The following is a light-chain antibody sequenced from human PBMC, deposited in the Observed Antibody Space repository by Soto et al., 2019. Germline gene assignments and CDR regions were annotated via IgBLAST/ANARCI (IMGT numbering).Light chain of an antibody. V-gene: IGKV2D-29*01. CDR3: LQTLQFPLT. Sequence: DIELTQTPLSLSVTPGQPASISCKSSQSLLHSDGKTNLYWYLQKPGQAPQFLIYEVFNWFSGVPDRFSGSGSGTDFTLKISRVEAEDVGVYYCLQTLQFPLTFGGGTKVEIK. CDR2: EVF. CDR1: QSLLHSDGKTN. J-gene: IGKJ4*01.